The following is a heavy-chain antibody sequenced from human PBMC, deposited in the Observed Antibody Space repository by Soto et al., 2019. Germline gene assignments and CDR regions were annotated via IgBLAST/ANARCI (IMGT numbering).Heavy chain of an antibody. Sequence: SETLSLTCAVYGGTFSGYYWSWISKTTGKGLEWIGEINHSGSTNYNPSLKSRVTISVDTSKNQFSLKLSSVTAADTAVYYCARAMYSSSSHYYYYMDVWGKGTTVTVSS. CDR2: INHSGST. D-gene: IGHD6-6*01. J-gene: IGHJ6*03. CDR1: GGTFSGYY. CDR3: ARAMYSSSSHYYYYMDV. V-gene: IGHV4-34*01.